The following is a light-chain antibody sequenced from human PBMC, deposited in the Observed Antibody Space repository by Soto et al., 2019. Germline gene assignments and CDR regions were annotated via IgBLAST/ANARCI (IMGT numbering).Light chain of an antibody. CDR3: MQALETPLT. J-gene: IGKJ5*01. V-gene: IGKV2-28*01. CDR2: LVS. CDR1: QSLLHSSGYIY. Sequence: EIVLTQSPLSLPVTPGEPASISCRSSQSLLHSSGYIYVDWYLQKPGQSPQLLIYLVSNRASVVSDRFSSSRTSTYITLKISIVEDEDFGLYYCMQALETPLTGGQGQLLGSK.